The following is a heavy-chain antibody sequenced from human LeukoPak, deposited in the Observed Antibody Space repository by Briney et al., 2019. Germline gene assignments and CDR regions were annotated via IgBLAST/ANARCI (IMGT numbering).Heavy chain of an antibody. CDR2: IHRTGST. CDR1: GASLNNYY. V-gene: IGHV4-59*01. Sequence: SEALSLTCTVSGASLNNYYWTWVRQAPGKGLEGIGYIHRTGSTNYNVSLRRGGIMSVDKTKNQFSLNLSSVTAADTAVYYCVRDEKGDYNFDYWGQGTLVTVSS. D-gene: IGHD4-17*01. CDR3: VRDEKGDYNFDY. J-gene: IGHJ4*02.